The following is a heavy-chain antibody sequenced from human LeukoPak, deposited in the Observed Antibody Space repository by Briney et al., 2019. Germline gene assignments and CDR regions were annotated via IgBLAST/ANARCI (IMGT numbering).Heavy chain of an antibody. Sequence: GGSLRLSCAASGFTFDDFAMHWVRQAPGKGLEWISFISWDGDQTYYADSVKGRFTISRDNGENSLYLQMSSLRAEDTAVYYCAKDRFGTRDYWGQGTLVTVSS. CDR1: GFTFDDFA. CDR3: AKDRFGTRDY. CDR2: ISWDGDQT. J-gene: IGHJ4*02. D-gene: IGHD3-3*01. V-gene: IGHV3-43D*03.